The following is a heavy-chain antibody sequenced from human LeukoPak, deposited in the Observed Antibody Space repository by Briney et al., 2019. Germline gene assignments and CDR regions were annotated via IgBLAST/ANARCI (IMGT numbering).Heavy chain of an antibody. Sequence: GGSLRLSCAASGFTFSSYAMHWVRQAPGKGLEWVAVISYDGSNKYYADSVKGRFTISRDNSKNTLYLQMNSLRAEDTAVYYSARDSKRGSHDLYYSNTDVWGKGTTVTVSS. CDR2: ISYDGSNK. V-gene: IGHV3-30*04. J-gene: IGHJ6*03. CDR3: ARDSKRGSHDLYYSNTDV. CDR1: GFTFSSYA. D-gene: IGHD5-12*01.